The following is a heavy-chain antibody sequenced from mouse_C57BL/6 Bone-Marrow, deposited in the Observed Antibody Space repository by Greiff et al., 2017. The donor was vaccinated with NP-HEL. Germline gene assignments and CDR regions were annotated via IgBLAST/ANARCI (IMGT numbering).Heavy chain of an antibody. V-gene: IGHV7-3*01. CDR3: ARGASTMITGVFDY. CDR2: IRHKANGSKS. D-gene: IGHD2-4*01. CDR1: GFTFTDYY. J-gene: IGHJ2*01. Sequence: EVKLVESGGGLVQPGGSLSFSCAASGFTFTDYYMSWVRQPPGKALEWMGFIRHKANGSKSEYSVSVKGRFTISRDNSQSILYLQMNALRAEDSATYYCARGASTMITGVFDYWGQGTTLTVSS.